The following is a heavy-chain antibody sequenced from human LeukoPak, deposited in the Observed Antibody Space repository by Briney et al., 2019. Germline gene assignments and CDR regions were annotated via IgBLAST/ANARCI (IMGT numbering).Heavy chain of an antibody. D-gene: IGHD3-22*01. Sequence: ASVKVSCEASGYTFTSYYMHWVRQAPGQGLEWMGIINPSGGSTSYAQKFQGRVTMTRDTSTSTVYMELSSLRSEDTAVYYCARTYYYDSSGYYGYFDYWGQGTLVTVSS. J-gene: IGHJ4*02. CDR2: INPSGGST. CDR3: ARTYYYDSSGYYGYFDY. V-gene: IGHV1-46*01. CDR1: GYTFTSYY.